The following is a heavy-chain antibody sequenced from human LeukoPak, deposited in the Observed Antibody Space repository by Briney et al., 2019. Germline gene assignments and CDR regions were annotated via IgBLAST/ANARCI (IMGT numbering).Heavy chain of an antibody. D-gene: IGHD2-2*02. CDR2: IYYSGST. V-gene: IGHV4-59*01. J-gene: IGHJ5*02. CDR3: AILHCGSTSCYTNWFDP. CDR1: GGSISSYY. Sequence: PSETLSLTCTVSGGSISSYYWSWIRQPPGKGLEWIGYIYYSGSTNYNPSLKSRVTISVDTSKNQFSLKLSSVTAADTAVYYCAILHCGSTSCYTNWFDPWGQGTLVTVSS.